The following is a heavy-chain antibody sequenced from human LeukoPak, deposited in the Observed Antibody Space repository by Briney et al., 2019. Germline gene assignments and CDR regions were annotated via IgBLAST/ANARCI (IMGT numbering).Heavy chain of an antibody. Sequence: PGRSLRLSCAASGFTFSSYAMHWVRQAPGKGLEWVAVISYDGSNKYYADSVKGRFIISRDNSKNTLYLQMNSLRAEDTAVYYCARDMQLRYFDWLTKVGFAGMDVWGQGTTVTVSS. CDR2: ISYDGSNK. V-gene: IGHV3-30-3*01. CDR1: GFTFSSYA. J-gene: IGHJ6*02. CDR3: ARDMQLRYFDWLTKVGFAGMDV. D-gene: IGHD3-9*01.